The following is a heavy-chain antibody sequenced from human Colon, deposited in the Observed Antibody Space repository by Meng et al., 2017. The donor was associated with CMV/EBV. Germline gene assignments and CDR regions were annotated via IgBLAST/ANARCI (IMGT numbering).Heavy chain of an antibody. Sequence: GESLKISCAASGFTFSDHYMDWVRQAPGKGLEWVGRTRNKANSYTTEYAASVKGRFTISRDDSKNSLYLQMNSLKTEDTAVYYCAREKTGVGYYYYYYGMDVWGQGTTVTVSS. D-gene: IGHD1-26*01. CDR3: AREKTGVGYYYYYYGMDV. CDR1: GFTFSDHY. CDR2: TRNKANSYTT. V-gene: IGHV3-72*01. J-gene: IGHJ6*02.